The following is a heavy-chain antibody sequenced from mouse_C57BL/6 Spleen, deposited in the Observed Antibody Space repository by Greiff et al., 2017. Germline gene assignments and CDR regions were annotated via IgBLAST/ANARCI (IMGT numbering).Heavy chain of an antibody. Sequence: EVKLVESGGGLVKPGGSLKLSCAASGFTFSSYAMSWVRQTPEKRLEWVATISDGGSYTYYPGNVKGRFTISRDNAKNNLYLQMSHLKSEDTAMYYCARDDYGSRGYFDYWGQGTTLTVSS. V-gene: IGHV5-4*01. CDR1: GFTFSSYA. D-gene: IGHD1-1*01. CDR2: ISDGGSYT. CDR3: ARDDYGSRGYFDY. J-gene: IGHJ2*01.